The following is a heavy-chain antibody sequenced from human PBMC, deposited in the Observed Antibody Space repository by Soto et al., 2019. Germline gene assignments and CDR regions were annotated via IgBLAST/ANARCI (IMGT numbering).Heavy chain of an antibody. J-gene: IGHJ6*03. CDR1: GGSISYEYYH. Sequence: PSETLSLTCTVSGGSISYEYYHWTWIRQSPGKGLEWIGYIHYSGSIIYNPSFKSRVTISVDTSKNQFSLHLNSVTPEDTAVYYCAGTTSLQWYYMDVWGKGTTVTVSS. D-gene: IGHD1-7*01. CDR2: IHYSGSI. V-gene: IGHV4-30-4*08. CDR3: AGTTSLQWYYMDV.